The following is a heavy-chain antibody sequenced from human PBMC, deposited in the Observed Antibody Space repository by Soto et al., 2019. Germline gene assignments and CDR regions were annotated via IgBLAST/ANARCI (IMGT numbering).Heavy chain of an antibody. CDR1: GFTFSSYG. Sequence: GSLRLSCAASGFTFSSYGMHWVRQAPGKGLEWVAVISYDGSNKYYADSVKGRFTISRDNSKNTLYLQMNSLRAEDTAVYYCAKDPARGLELSNWFDPWGQGTLVTVSS. D-gene: IGHD1-7*01. CDR2: ISYDGSNK. J-gene: IGHJ5*02. V-gene: IGHV3-30*18. CDR3: AKDPARGLELSNWFDP.